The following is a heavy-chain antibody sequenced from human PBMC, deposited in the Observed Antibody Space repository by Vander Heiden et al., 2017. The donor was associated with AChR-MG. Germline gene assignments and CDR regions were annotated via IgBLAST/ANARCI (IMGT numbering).Heavy chain of an antibody. CDR2: ISNSNSYI. V-gene: IGHV3-21*01. D-gene: IGHD3-16*01. CDR1: GFTFSAYT. Sequence: DVQLVESGGGLVKPGGSLRLSCAASGFTFSAYTLNWVRQATGKGLEWVSSISNSNSYIYYADSVRGRFTISRDNTENSLYLQMNNLRAEDTAVYYCASAYDNDRDYWGQGTLVTVSS. CDR3: ASAYDNDRDY. J-gene: IGHJ4*02.